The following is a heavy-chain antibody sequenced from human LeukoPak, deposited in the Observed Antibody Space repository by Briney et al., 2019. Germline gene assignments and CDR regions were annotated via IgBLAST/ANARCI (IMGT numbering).Heavy chain of an antibody. CDR2: IIPIFGTA. Sequence: GASVKVSCKASGGTFSSYAISWVRQAPGQGLEWMGGIIPIFGTANYAQKFQGRVTITTDESTSTAYMELSSLRSEDTAVYYCASHPIAARWNYYYYYMDVWGKGTTVTVSS. J-gene: IGHJ6*03. CDR1: GGTFSSYA. CDR3: ASHPIAARWNYYYYYMDV. D-gene: IGHD6-6*01. V-gene: IGHV1-69*05.